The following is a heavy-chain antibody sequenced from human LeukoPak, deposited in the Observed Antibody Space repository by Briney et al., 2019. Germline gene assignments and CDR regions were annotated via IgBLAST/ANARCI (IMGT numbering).Heavy chain of an antibody. CDR2: INHNGST. V-gene: IGHV4-34*01. CDR3: ASKTRTRYCTNGVCYGDY. D-gene: IGHD2-8*01. Sequence: SETLSLTCAVYGGSFSGHYWSWIRQPPGKGLEWIGEINHNGSTNYNPSLKSRVTISVDTSKNQFSLKLSSVTAADTAVYYCASKTRTRYCTNGVCYGDYWGQGTLVTVSS. J-gene: IGHJ4*02. CDR1: GGSFSGHY.